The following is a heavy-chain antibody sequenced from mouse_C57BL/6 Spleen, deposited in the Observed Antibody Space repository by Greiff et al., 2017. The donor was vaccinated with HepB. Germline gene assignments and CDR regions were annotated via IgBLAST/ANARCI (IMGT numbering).Heavy chain of an antibody. D-gene: IGHD4-1*01. Sequence: DVKLQESGGGLVKPGGSLKLSCAASGFTFSSYAMSWVRQTPEKRLEWVATISDGGSYTYYPDNVKGRFTISRDNAKNNLYLQMSHLKSEDTAMYYCAGTFAYWGQGTLVTVSA. V-gene: IGHV5-4*03. CDR1: GFTFSSYA. CDR3: AGTFAY. J-gene: IGHJ3*01. CDR2: ISDGGSYT.